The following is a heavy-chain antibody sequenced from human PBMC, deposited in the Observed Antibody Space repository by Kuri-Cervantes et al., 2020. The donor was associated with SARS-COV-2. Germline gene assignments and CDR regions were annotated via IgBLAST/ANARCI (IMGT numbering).Heavy chain of an antibody. CDR2: IKSKTDGGTT. CDR1: GFTFSNDW. J-gene: IGHJ6*03. Sequence: GESLKISCAASGFTFSNDWMSWVRQAPGKGLEWVGRIKSKTDGGTTDYAAPVKGRFTISSDDSKNTLYLQMNSLKTEDTAVYYCTTVEPTPEYYDFWSGPTYYYYMDVWGKGTTVTVSS. D-gene: IGHD3-3*01. V-gene: IGHV3-15*01. CDR3: TTVEPTPEYYDFWSGPTYYYYMDV.